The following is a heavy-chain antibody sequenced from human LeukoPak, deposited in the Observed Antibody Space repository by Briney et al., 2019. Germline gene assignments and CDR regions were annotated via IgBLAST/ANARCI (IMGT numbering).Heavy chain of an antibody. J-gene: IGHJ4*02. V-gene: IGHV3-30*02. CDR3: AKAGSSGWYGDY. CDR1: GFTFSSYG. CDR2: IRYDGSNK. D-gene: IGHD6-19*01. Sequence: PGGSLRLSCAASGFTFSSYGMHWVRQAPGKGLEWVAFIRYDGSNKYYADSVKGRFTISRDNSKNTLYLQMNSLRAEDTAVCYCAKAGSSGWYGDYWGQGTLVTVSS.